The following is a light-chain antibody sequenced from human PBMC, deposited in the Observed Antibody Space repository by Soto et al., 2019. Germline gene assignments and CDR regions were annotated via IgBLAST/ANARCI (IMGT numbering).Light chain of an antibody. CDR1: QSLVHSDGNTY. J-gene: IGKJ2*01. CDR2: KVS. Sequence: DVVMTQSPLSLPVTLGQAASISCRSSQSLVHSDGNTYLNWFQQRPGQSPRRLICKVSNRDSGVPDRFSGSASVTDFTLNISRVEAEDVGVYYCIHGTHWPFTFGQGTKLEIK. V-gene: IGKV2-30*02. CDR3: IHGTHWPFT.